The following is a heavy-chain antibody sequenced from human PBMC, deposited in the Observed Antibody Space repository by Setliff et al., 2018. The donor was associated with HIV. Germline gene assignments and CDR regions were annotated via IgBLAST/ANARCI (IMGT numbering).Heavy chain of an antibody. CDR2: INHTGNT. Sequence: PSETLSLTCAVYGGSFSGYHWNWIRQFPGKGLEWIGEINHTGNTQYNPSLKSRVTMSEETSKNQFSLKFKSVTAADTAIYFCARGKGGLVGPAEFDYWGPGTLVTVSS. CDR3: ARGKGGLVGPAEFDY. D-gene: IGHD1-26*01. CDR1: GGSFSGYH. V-gene: IGHV4-34*01. J-gene: IGHJ4*02.